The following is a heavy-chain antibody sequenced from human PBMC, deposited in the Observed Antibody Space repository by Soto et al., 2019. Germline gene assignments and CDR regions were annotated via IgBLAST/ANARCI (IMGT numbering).Heavy chain of an antibody. Sequence: GGSLRLSCVAFEFTVSSNYMSWVRQAPGKGLEWVSVIYSGDYTYYADSVKGRFTVSRDNSKNTLYLQMNSLRTEDTAVYYCARGMGPQVAATQTDAFDIWGQGTMVTVSS. D-gene: IGHD2-15*01. CDR3: ARGMGPQVAATQTDAFDI. CDR1: EFTVSSNY. CDR2: IYSGDYT. V-gene: IGHV3-66*01. J-gene: IGHJ3*02.